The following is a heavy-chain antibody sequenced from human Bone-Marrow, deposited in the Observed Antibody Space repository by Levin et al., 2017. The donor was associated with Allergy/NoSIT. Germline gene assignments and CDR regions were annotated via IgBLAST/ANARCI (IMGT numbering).Heavy chain of an antibody. Sequence: GESLKISCKASGYTFTSYDINWVRQATGQGLEWMGWMNPNSGNTGYAQKFQGRVTMTRNTSISTAYMELSSLRSEDTAVYYCARRPRVVVPAAHNWFDPWGQGTLVTVSS. CDR3: ARRPRVVVPAAHNWFDP. V-gene: IGHV1-8*01. J-gene: IGHJ5*02. CDR2: MNPNSGNT. CDR1: GYTFTSYD. D-gene: IGHD2-2*01.